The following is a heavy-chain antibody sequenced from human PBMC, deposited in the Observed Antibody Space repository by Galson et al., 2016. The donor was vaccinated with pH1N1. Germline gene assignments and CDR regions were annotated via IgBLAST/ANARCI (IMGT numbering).Heavy chain of an antibody. CDR1: GFTFGDYS. Sequence: SLRLSCAASGFTFGDYSLNWVRQAPGKGLEWVGFISSNSYGGTTGYAASVKDRFTISRDDSKSIAYLQMNSLKPEDTAVYYCSGSNWPLDYWGQGTLVTVSS. CDR2: ISSNSYGGTT. CDR3: SGSNWPLDY. V-gene: IGHV3-49*04. J-gene: IGHJ4*02. D-gene: IGHD1-1*01.